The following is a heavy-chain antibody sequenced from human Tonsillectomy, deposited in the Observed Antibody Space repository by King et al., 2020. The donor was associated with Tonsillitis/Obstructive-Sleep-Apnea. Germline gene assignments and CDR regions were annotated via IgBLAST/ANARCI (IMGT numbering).Heavy chain of an antibody. CDR3: VRDRDKGDYVDF. J-gene: IGHJ4*02. CDR2: IHQDGREK. CDR1: GFTFTSYW. Sequence: VQLVESGGGLVQPGGSLRLSCAASGFTFTSYWMSWVRQAPGKGLEWVANIHQDGREKYYVNSVKGRFTISRDNAKDSLCLQMNSLRAEDTAVYYCVRDRDKGDYVDFWGQGILVTVSS. D-gene: IGHD4/OR15-4a*01. V-gene: IGHV3-7*04.